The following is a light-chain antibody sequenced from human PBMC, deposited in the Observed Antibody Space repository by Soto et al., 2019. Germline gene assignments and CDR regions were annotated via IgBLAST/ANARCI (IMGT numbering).Light chain of an antibody. CDR3: CSYAGSYTDV. V-gene: IGLV2-11*01. CDR1: SSDVGGYNY. CDR2: DVS. Sequence: QSALTQPRSVSGSPGQSVTISCTGTSSDVGGYNYVSWYQQHPGKAPKLMIYDVSKRPSGVPDRLSGSKSGNTASLTISGLQAEDEADYYCCSYAGSYTDVFGTGTKVTVL. J-gene: IGLJ1*01.